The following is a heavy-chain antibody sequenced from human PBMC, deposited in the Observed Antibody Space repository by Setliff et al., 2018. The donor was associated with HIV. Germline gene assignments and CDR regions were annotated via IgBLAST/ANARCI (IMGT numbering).Heavy chain of an antibody. V-gene: IGHV4-34*01. CDR3: ARGQDILEPSGPFDY. J-gene: IGHJ4*02. CDR1: GGAFNDYY. Sequence: SETLSLTCAVYGGAFNDYYWNWIRQPPGEGLQWIGEINHSGSTNYNPSVKSRLTISVDTSKNQFSLKLTSLTAADTAVYYCARGQDILEPSGPFDYWGQGTQVTVSS. D-gene: IGHD2-15*01. CDR2: INHSGST.